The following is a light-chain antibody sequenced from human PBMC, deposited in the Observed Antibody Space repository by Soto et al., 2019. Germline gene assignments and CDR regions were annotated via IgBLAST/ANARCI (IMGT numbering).Light chain of an antibody. CDR1: QSVSSSY. CDR3: QQYGSSPYT. J-gene: IGKJ2*01. CDR2: GAS. V-gene: IGKV3-20*01. Sequence: EIVLTQSPGTLSLSPGERATLSCRASQSVSSSYLAWYQQKPGQAPMRLIYGASSRATGIPDRFSGSGSGTDFTLTISRLEPEDFAVYYWQQYGSSPYTVGQGTKLEIK.